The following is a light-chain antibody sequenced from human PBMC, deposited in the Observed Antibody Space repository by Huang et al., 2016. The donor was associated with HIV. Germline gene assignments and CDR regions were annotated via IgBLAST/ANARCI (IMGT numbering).Light chain of an antibody. CDR1: PSVRIN. Sequence: EIVMTQSPGTLSVSPGERATLSCRARPSVRINLAWYQQKPGQAPRLLIYDASTRATGVPARFSGSGSGKKFTLSISSLQSEDFAVYYCQQYDNWPPFTFGPGTKVDIK. CDR3: QQYDNWPPFT. J-gene: IGKJ3*01. V-gene: IGKV3-15*01. CDR2: DAS.